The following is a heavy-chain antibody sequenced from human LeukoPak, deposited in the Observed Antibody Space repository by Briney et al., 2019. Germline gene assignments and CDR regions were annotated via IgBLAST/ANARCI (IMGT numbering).Heavy chain of an antibody. Sequence: SETLSLTCTVSGGSISSYYWSWIRQPPGKGLEWIGYIYYSVSTNYNPSLKSRVTISVDTSKNQFSLKLSSVTAADTAVYYCAGSTVTDDAFDIWGQGTMVTVSS. CDR1: GGSISSYY. V-gene: IGHV4-59*08. J-gene: IGHJ3*02. CDR2: IYYSVST. CDR3: AGSTVTDDAFDI. D-gene: IGHD4-17*01.